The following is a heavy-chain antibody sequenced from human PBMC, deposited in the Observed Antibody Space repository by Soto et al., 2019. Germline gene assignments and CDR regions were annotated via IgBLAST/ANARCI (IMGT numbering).Heavy chain of an antibody. D-gene: IGHD2-2*01. Sequence: GGSLRLSCAASGFTFSSYAMSWVRQAPGKGLEWVSAISGSGGSTYYADSVKGRFTISRDNSKNTLYLQMNSLRAEDTAVYYCGREAFFCSTSCYARDVFVFRDKGPLVTVSP. CDR1: GFTFSSYA. J-gene: IGHJ3*01. CDR3: GREAFFCSTSCYARDVFVF. V-gene: IGHV3-23*01. CDR2: ISGSGGST.